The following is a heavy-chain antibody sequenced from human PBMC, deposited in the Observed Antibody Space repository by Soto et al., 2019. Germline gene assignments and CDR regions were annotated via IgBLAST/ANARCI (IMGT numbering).Heavy chain of an antibody. Sequence: PLETLSLTCAVSGGSISIGGYSCNWIRHPPGKGLEWIGYIYHSGSTYYNPSLKSRVTISVDRSKNQFSLKLSSVTAADTAVYYCARGMTTVTTFDYWGQGTLVTVSS. CDR1: GGSISIGGYS. D-gene: IGHD4-17*01. CDR2: IYHSGST. V-gene: IGHV4-30-2*01. J-gene: IGHJ4*02. CDR3: ARGMTTVTTFDY.